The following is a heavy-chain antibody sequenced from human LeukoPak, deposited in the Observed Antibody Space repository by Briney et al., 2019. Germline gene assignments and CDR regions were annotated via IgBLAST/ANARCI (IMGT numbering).Heavy chain of an antibody. Sequence: GESLKISCKGSGYSFSSYWIGWVRQLPGKGLEWMGVIYPGDSHTRYSPSFQGQVTISADKSISTAFLQWSSLEASDTAMYYCARHLSGSYSGYYFDYWGQGTLVTVSS. J-gene: IGHJ4*02. V-gene: IGHV5-51*01. CDR1: GYSFSSYW. CDR3: ARHLSGSYSGYYFDY. D-gene: IGHD1-26*01. CDR2: IYPGDSHT.